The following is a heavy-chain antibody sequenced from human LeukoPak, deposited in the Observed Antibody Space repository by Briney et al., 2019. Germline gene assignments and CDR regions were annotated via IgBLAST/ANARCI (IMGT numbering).Heavy chain of an antibody. V-gene: IGHV3-48*03. Sequence: GGSLRLSCAASGFTFSSYEMNWVRQPPGKGLEWVSYISSSGSTIYYADSVKGRFTISRGNAKNSLYLQMNSLRAEDTAVYYCARAIAKYLQHWGQGTLVTVSS. CDR2: ISSSGSTI. CDR3: ARAIAKYLQH. J-gene: IGHJ1*01. CDR1: GFTFSSYE.